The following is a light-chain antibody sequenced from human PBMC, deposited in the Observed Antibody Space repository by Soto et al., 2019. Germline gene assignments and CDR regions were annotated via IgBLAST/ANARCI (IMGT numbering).Light chain of an antibody. CDR1: NRDVGNYDF. V-gene: IGLV2-23*01. Sequence: QSALTQPASVSGSPGQSITISCTGTNRDVGNYDFVSWYQQHPGTAPKLMIYEDINRPSGVSNRFSGSKSGSTASLTISGLQAEDEADYYCCSYAGSSTYVFGSGTKVTVL. J-gene: IGLJ1*01. CDR3: CSYAGSSTYV. CDR2: EDI.